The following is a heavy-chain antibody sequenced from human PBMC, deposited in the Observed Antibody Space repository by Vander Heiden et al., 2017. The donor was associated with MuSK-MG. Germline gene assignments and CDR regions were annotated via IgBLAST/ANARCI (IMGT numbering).Heavy chain of an antibody. D-gene: IGHD1-1*01. J-gene: IGHJ4*02. CDR1: GFTFGDGG. Sequence: EVQLVESGGGLVEPGRSLRLSCKASGFTFGDGGMSWFRQAPGKGLEWVGHIRSKVNDGTTEYGASVKGRFSISRDDSKSIAYLQMDSLIAEDTAVYYCSRGFRSNWEFEYWCQGILVTVSS. CDR2: IRSKVNDGTT. V-gene: IGHV3-49*03. CDR3: SRGFRSNWEFEY.